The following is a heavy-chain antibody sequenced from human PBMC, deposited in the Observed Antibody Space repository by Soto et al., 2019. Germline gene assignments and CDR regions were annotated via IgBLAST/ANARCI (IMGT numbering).Heavy chain of an antibody. Sequence: EVQLLESGGGLVQPGGSLRLSCAASGFTFSSYAMSWVRQAPGKGLEWVSSITSTGDRVYYADSVKGRFTVSRDNSKNTLYLQINSLRAEDTAVYYCAKYYMVTRSPFDYWGQGTLVTVSS. D-gene: IGHD5-18*01. CDR1: GFTFSSYA. J-gene: IGHJ4*02. CDR3: AKYYMVTRSPFDY. CDR2: ITSTGDRV. V-gene: IGHV3-23*01.